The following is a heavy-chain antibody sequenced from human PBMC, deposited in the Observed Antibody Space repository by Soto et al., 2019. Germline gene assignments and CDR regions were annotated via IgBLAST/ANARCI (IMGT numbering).Heavy chain of an antibody. J-gene: IGHJ4*02. CDR1: GDSISHGYY. CDR2: IYYNEKA. Sequence: QVQLQASGPGLVKPSQTLSLTCSVTGDSISHGYYWNWIRQHPGEGLEWIGSIYYNEKAYYNPSLKCRVSTSVDKSKNQCSLELCSVTAADTSVYYCARCGDRHCYYQQFDYWGQGTLVAVSS. D-gene: IGHD3-22*01. CDR3: ARCGDRHCYYQQFDY. V-gene: IGHV4-31*03.